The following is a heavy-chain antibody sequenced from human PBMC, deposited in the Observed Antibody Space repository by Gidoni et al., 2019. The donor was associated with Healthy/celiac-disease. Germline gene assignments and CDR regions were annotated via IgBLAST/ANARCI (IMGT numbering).Heavy chain of an antibody. V-gene: IGHV4-59*01. CDR2: IYYSGST. CDR3: ARGPRRQDAFDI. D-gene: IGHD1-1*01. Sequence: QVQLQESVPGLVKPSETLSLTCTVSGGSISSYYWSWIRQPPGKGLEWIGYIYYSGSTNYNPSLKSRVTISVDTSKNQFSLTLSSVTAADTAVYYCARGPRRQDAFDIWGQGTMVTVSS. CDR1: GGSISSYY. J-gene: IGHJ3*02.